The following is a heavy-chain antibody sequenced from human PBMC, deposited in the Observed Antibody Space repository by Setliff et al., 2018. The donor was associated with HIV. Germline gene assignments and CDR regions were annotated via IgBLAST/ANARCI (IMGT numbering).Heavy chain of an antibody. D-gene: IGHD3-10*01. CDR1: GFTFSDFG. Sequence: GGSLRLSCAASGFTFSDFGMHWVRQAPGKGLEWVASIGTLGDTYYPDSVKGRFSISRENDKNSLYLHMNGLRAGDTAVYFCARAGRRHYYGSGSYAVFDYWGQGIVVTVSS. CDR3: ARAGRRHYYGSGSYAVFDY. CDR2: IGTLGDT. J-gene: IGHJ4*02. V-gene: IGHV3-13*01.